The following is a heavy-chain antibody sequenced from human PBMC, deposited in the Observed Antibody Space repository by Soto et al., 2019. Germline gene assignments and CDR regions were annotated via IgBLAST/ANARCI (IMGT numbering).Heavy chain of an antibody. Sequence: QVQLVQSGAEVKKPGASVKVSCKASGYTFTGYYMHWVRQAPGQGLEWMGWINPNSGGTNYAQKFQGRVTMTRDTSISTAYMELSRLRSDDTAVYYCARDPYDYVWGSYRYTGGYFDYWGQGTLDTVSS. CDR2: INPNSGGT. V-gene: IGHV1-2*02. CDR1: GYTFTGYY. CDR3: ARDPYDYVWGSYRYTGGYFDY. D-gene: IGHD3-16*02. J-gene: IGHJ4*02.